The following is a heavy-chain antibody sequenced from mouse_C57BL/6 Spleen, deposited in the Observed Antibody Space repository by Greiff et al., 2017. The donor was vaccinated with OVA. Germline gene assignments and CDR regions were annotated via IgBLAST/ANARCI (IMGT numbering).Heavy chain of an antibody. J-gene: IGHJ2*01. Sequence: QVQLQQSGAELVRPGASVKLSCKASGYTFTDYYINWVKQRPGQGLEWIARIYPGSGNTYYNEKFKGKATLTAEKSSSTAYMQLSSLTSEDSAVYFCARVYYQGGFDYWGQGTTLTVSS. V-gene: IGHV1-76*01. CDR1: GYTFTDYY. CDR2: IYPGSGNT. CDR3: ARVYYQGGFDY. D-gene: IGHD1-1*01.